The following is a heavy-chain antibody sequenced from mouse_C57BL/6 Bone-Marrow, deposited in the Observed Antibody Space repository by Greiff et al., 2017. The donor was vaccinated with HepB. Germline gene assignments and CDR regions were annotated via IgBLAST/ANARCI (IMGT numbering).Heavy chain of an antibody. Sequence: QVQLQQSGAELVRPGTSVKMSCKASGYTFTNYWIGWAKQRPGHGLEWIGDIYPGGGYTNYNEKFKGKATLTADKSSSTAYMQFSSLTSEDSAIYYCARVVITTVVATDWYFDVWGTGTTVTVSS. CDR3: ARVVITTVVATDWYFDV. J-gene: IGHJ1*03. D-gene: IGHD1-1*01. CDR1: GYTFTNYW. CDR2: IYPGGGYT. V-gene: IGHV1-63*01.